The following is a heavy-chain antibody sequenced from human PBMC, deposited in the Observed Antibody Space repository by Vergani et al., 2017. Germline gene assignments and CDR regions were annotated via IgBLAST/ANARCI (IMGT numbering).Heavy chain of an antibody. CDR1: GFTFSNYG. CDR3: ARDTVTGSRYFDY. D-gene: IGHD6-19*01. V-gene: IGHV3-30*02. CDR2: IRYDGSNT. Sequence: VQLLESGGGLVQPGGSLRRSCAASGFTFSNYGMHWVRQAPGKGLEWVTFIRYDGSNTYYADSVKGRFTISRDNSKNTLFLQMNSLRPEDTAVYYCARDTVTGSRYFDYWGQGTLVTVSS. J-gene: IGHJ4*02.